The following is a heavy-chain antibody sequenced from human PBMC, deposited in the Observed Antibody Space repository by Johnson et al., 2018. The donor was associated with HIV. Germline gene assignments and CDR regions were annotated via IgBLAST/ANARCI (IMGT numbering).Heavy chain of an antibody. J-gene: IGHJ3*02. CDR3: AKDTGGNSGSDAFDI. V-gene: IGHV3-43D*03. D-gene: IGHD3-10*01. Sequence: DGGSTYYGDSVKGRFTISRDNSKNSLYLQMNSLRTEDTAVYYCAKDTGGNSGSDAFDIWGQGTMVTVSS. CDR2: DGGST.